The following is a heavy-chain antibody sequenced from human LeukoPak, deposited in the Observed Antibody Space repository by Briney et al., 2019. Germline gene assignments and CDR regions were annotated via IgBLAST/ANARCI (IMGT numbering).Heavy chain of an antibody. CDR1: GGSISSGGYY. CDR3: ARVHSAYYYMDV. J-gene: IGHJ6*03. Sequence: SQTLSLTCTVSGGSISSGGYYWSWIRQHPGKGLEWIGYIYYSGSTYYNPPPKSRVTISVDTSKNQFSLKLSSVTAADTAVYYCARVHSAYYYMDVWGKGTTVTVSS. CDR2: IYYSGST. V-gene: IGHV4-31*03.